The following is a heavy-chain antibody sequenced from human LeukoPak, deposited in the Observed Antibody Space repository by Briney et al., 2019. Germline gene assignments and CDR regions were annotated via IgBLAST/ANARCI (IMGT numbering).Heavy chain of an antibody. Sequence: GGSLRLSCAASGFTFSSYWMHWVRQAPGKGLVWVSRINSDGSSTSYADSVKGRFTISRDNAKNTLYLQMNSLRAEDAAVYYCARDEYDYVWGSYRYTERERGFDYWGQGTLVTVSS. CDR2: INSDGSST. CDR1: GFTFSSYW. D-gene: IGHD3-16*02. V-gene: IGHV3-74*01. CDR3: ARDEYDYVWGSYRYTERERGFDY. J-gene: IGHJ4*02.